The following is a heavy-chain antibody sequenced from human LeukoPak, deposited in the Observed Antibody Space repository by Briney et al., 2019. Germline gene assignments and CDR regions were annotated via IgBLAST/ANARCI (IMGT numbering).Heavy chain of an antibody. CDR1: GFSFSHYG. CDR2: VRFDGSDK. CDR3: ARDLYDYYLDY. V-gene: IGHV3-33*01. J-gene: IGHJ4*02. D-gene: IGHD3-3*01. Sequence: GRSLRLSCVASGFSFSHYGMHWVRQAPGKGLEWVAGVRFDGSDKYHEDSVKGRFNISRDTSKNTVYLQMDSLRDDDTAVYYCARDLYDYYLDYWGQGTLVTVSS.